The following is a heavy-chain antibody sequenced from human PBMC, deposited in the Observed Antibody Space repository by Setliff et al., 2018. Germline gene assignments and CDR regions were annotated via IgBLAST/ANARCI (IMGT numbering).Heavy chain of an antibody. Sequence: GGSLRLSCAASGFAFNTYWMHWVRQVPGKGLVWVARINGDGSVANYADAVKGRFTISRDNAKNTLSLQMNTLKAEGTAVYYCTRDIVVFTDIDYYYSGMDVWGQGTAVTVS. CDR2: INGDGSVA. CDR3: TRDIVVFTDIDYYYSGMDV. J-gene: IGHJ6*02. D-gene: IGHD2-21*01. CDR1: GFAFNTYW. V-gene: IGHV3-74*01.